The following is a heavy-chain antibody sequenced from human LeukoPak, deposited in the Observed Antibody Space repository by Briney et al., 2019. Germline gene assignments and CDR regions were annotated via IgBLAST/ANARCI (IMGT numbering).Heavy chain of an antibody. CDR3: ARDSPAGGSGHMYWFDP. V-gene: IGHV4-31*03. CDR2: IYYSGST. Sequence: SETLSLTCTVSGGSISSGGYYWSWIRQHPGKGLEWIGYIYYSGSTYYNPSLKSRVTISVDTSKNQFSLKLSSVTAADTAVYYCARDSPAGGSGHMYWFDPWGQGTLVTVSS. D-gene: IGHD2-15*01. CDR1: GGSISSGGYY. J-gene: IGHJ5*02.